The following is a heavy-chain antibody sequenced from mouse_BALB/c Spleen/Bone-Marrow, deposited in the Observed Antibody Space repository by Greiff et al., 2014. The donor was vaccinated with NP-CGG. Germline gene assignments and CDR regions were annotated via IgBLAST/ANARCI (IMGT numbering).Heavy chain of an antibody. V-gene: IGHV14-3*02. D-gene: IGHD1-1*01. CDR2: IDPANGNT. CDR3: AVYYYGSSLFAY. J-gene: IGHJ3*01. CDR1: GFNIKDTY. Sequence: VQLKQSGAELVKPGASVKLSCTASGFNIKDTYMHWVKQRPEQGLEWIGRIDPANGNTKYDPKFQGKATITADTSPNTAYLQLSSLTSEDTAVYYCAVYYYGSSLFAYWGQGTLVTVAA.